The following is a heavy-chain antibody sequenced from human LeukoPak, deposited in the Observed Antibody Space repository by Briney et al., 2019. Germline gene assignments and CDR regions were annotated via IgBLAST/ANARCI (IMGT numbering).Heavy chain of an antibody. CDR2: IYSGGST. V-gene: IGHV3-66*01. J-gene: IGHJ4*02. D-gene: IGHD3-10*01. Sequence: GGSLRLSCTTSGFTLSNYWMTWVRQAPGKGLEWVSVIYSGGSTYYADSVKGRFTISRDNSKNTLYLQMNSLRAEDTAVYYCARRGRFGELFPANFWGQGTLVTVSS. CDR3: ARRGRFGELFPANF. CDR1: GFTLSNYW.